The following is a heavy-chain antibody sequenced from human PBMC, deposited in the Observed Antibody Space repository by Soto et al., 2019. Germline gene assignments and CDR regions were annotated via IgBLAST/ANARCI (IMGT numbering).Heavy chain of an antibody. J-gene: IGHJ6*02. CDR2: IIPIFGTA. V-gene: IGHV1-69*13. CDR3: ARVKSLYYYYGMDA. CDR1: GGTFSSYA. Sequence: ASVKVSCKASGGTFSSYAISWVRQAPGQGLEWMGGIIPIFGTANYAQKFQGRVTITADESTSTAYMELSSLRSEDTAVYYCARVKSLYYYYGMDAWGQGTTVTVSS.